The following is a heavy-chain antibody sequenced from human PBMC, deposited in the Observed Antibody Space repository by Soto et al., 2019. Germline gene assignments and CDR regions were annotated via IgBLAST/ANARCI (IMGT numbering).Heavy chain of an antibody. V-gene: IGHV1-69*13. J-gene: IGHJ5*02. CDR2: ISLIFDTA. CDR3: ATSGSNIVVGPGVPGWFDP. D-gene: IGHD2-21*01. CDR1: VGTFSSYA. Sequence: ASVNVSCRASVGTFSSYAIRQVRQARGKGLEWMGWISLIFDTANYETKFQGRVTTTADESTSKAYMGLSNLRSDGTAVYYCATSGSNIVVGPGVPGWFDPWGQGTLVTVSS.